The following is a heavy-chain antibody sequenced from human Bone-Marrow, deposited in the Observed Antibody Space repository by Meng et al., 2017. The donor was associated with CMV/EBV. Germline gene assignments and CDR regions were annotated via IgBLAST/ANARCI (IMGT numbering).Heavy chain of an antibody. CDR3: ARGPDSYCSSTSCLWADLDY. Sequence: ASVKVSCKASGGTFSSYGISWVRQAPGQGLEWMGWISAYNGNTNYAQKLQGRVTMTTDTSTSTAYMELRSLRSDDTAVYYCARGPDSYCSSTSCLWADLDYWGQGTLVTVSS. CDR1: GGTFSSYG. CDR2: ISAYNGNT. V-gene: IGHV1-18*01. D-gene: IGHD2-2*01. J-gene: IGHJ4*02.